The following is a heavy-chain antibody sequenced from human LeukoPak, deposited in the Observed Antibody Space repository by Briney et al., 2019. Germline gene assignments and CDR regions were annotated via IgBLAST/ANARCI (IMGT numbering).Heavy chain of an antibody. J-gene: IGHJ4*02. V-gene: IGHV3-30*03. D-gene: IGHD3-10*01. CDR3: ASYGRWGDLFDY. CDR1: GFTFSSNG. CDR2: ISDDGETN. Sequence: QPGRSLRLSCAAAGFTFSSNGMHWVRQAPGKGLEWVAVISDDGETNYYTDSVKGRFTSSRDNSKNTLYLQMNSLRAEDTALYYCASYGRWGDLFDYWGQGSLVTVYS.